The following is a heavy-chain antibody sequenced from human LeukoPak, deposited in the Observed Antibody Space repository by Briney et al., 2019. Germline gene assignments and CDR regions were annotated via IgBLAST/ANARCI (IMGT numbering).Heavy chain of an antibody. J-gene: IGHJ5*02. D-gene: IGHD6-6*01. Sequence: VASVKVSCKTSGGSINNNGINWVRQAPGQGLEWMGMIIPLLTRPKYAKKFQGRVTITADESADTAYMEVSRLTSEDTAVFFCAIVPKTGMPAITWGPGTLVSVSS. CDR1: GGSINNNG. V-gene: IGHV1-69*13. CDR3: AIVPKTGMPAIT. CDR2: IIPLLTRP.